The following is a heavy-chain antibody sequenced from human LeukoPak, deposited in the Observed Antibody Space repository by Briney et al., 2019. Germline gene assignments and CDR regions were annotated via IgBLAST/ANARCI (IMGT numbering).Heavy chain of an antibody. J-gene: IGHJ4*02. V-gene: IGHV3-33*01. CDR1: GFTFSGHG. CDR2: IWYDGSNK. CDR3: ARQRSSGWSQDV. D-gene: IGHD6-19*01. Sequence: GGSLRLSCAASGFTFSGHGMHWVRQTPGKGLEWVAVIWYDGSNKYYADSVKGRFTISRDNSKNTLYLQVNSLRAEDTAVYYCARQRSSGWSQDVWGQGTLVTVSS.